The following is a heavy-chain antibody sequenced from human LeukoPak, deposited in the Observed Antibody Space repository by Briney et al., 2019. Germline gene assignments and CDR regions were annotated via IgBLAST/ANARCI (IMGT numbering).Heavy chain of an antibody. CDR2: INHSGST. J-gene: IGHJ5*02. Sequence: SETLSLTCAVYGGSFSGYYWSWIRQPPGKGLEWIGEINHSGSTNYNPSPKSRVTISVDTSKNQFSLKLSSVTAADTAVYYCARVMITMVRGVIIIGGSGWFDPWGQGTLVAVSS. D-gene: IGHD3-10*01. V-gene: IGHV4-34*01. CDR1: GGSFSGYY. CDR3: ARVMITMVRGVIIIGGSGWFDP.